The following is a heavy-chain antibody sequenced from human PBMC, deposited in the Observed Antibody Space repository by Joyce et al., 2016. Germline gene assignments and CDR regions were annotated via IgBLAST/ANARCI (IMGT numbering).Heavy chain of an antibody. CDR3: ARGWSSSSYFNY. CDR2: VYDSGTT. CDR1: GASISRHY. D-gene: IGHD6-13*01. J-gene: IGHJ1*01. V-gene: IGHV4-59*11. Sequence: QLQESGPGLVKPSETLSLTCTVSGASISRHYWNWIRQPPGKGLEWIGYVYDSGTTNYNPSLKTLVTISADTSKNQFSLKLSSVTAADTAVYYCARGWSSSSYFNYWGQGTLVTVSS.